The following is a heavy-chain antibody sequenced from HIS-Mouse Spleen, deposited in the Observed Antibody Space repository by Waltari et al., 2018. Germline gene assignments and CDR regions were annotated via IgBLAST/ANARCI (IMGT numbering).Heavy chain of an antibody. J-gene: IGHJ2*01. D-gene: IGHD6-13*01. V-gene: IGHV4-39*07. CDR3: AREIPYSSSWYDWYFDL. Sequence: QLQLQESGPGLVKPSETLSLTCTVSGCSISRSSYSLVWIRQHPGKGLEWIGSIYYSGSTYYNPSLKSRVTISVDTSKNQFSLKLSSVTAADTAVYYCAREIPYSSSWYDWYFDLWGRGTLVTVSS. CDR2: IYYSGST. CDR1: GCSISRSSYS.